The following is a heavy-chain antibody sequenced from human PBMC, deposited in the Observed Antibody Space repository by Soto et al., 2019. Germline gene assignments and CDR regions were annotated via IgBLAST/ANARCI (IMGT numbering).Heavy chain of an antibody. CDR2: IDPSDSYT. Sequence: GESLKISCKGSGYSFTSYWISWVRQMPGKGLEWMGRIDPSDSYTNYSPSFQGHATISADKSISTAYLQWSSLKASDTAMYYCAKLIDYGDYYYGMDVWGQGTTVTVSS. D-gene: IGHD4-17*01. V-gene: IGHV5-10-1*01. J-gene: IGHJ6*02. CDR3: AKLIDYGDYYYGMDV. CDR1: GYSFTSYW.